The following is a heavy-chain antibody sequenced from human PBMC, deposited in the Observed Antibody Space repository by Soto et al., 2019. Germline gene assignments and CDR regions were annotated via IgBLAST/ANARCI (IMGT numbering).Heavy chain of an antibody. CDR1: GYTFTSYD. D-gene: IGHD5-18*01. CDR3: ARGQEDTAMGGY. Sequence: ASVKVSCKASGYTFTSYDINWVRQATGQGLEWMGWMNPNSGNTGYAQKFQGRVTMTRNTSISTAYMELSSLRSEDTAVYYCARGQEDTAMGGYWGQGTLVTVSS. J-gene: IGHJ4*02. CDR2: MNPNSGNT. V-gene: IGHV1-8*01.